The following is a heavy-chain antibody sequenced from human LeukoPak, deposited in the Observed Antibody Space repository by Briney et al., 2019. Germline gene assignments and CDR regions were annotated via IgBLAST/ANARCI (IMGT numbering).Heavy chain of an antibody. Sequence: ASVKVSRKASGYTFTGYYTHWVRQAPGQGLEWMGWINPNSGGTNYAQKFQGRVTMTRDTSISTAYMELSRLRSDDTAVYYCAREMYSGYGLSDYWGQGTLVTVSS. D-gene: IGHD5-12*01. CDR1: GYTFTGYY. V-gene: IGHV1-2*02. CDR2: INPNSGGT. J-gene: IGHJ4*02. CDR3: AREMYSGYGLSDY.